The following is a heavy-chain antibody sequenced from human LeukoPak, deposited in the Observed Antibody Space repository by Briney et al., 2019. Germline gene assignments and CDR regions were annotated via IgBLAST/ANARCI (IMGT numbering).Heavy chain of an antibody. V-gene: IGHV3-23*01. Sequence: PGGSLRLSCAASGFTLSTYAMSWVRQTPGKGLEWVAATSSSDAGTYHADSVRGRSTISRDNSKNTLYLQMNSLRAEDAAVYFCAEAPVTSCRGAYCYPFDSWGQGTLVTVSS. J-gene: IGHJ4*02. D-gene: IGHD2-21*01. CDR1: GFTLSTYA. CDR2: TSSSDAGT. CDR3: AEAPVTSCRGAYCYPFDS.